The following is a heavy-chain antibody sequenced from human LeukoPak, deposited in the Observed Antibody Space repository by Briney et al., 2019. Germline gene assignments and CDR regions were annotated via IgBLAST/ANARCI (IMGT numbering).Heavy chain of an antibody. J-gene: IGHJ4*02. CDR3: AGRGCSDGLCHFDY. CDR2: ISSGGSYI. Sequence: PGGSLRLSCAASGFTFSNYAMNWVRQAPGKGLEWVSSISSGGSYIHSSDSVKGRFTISRDNAKNSLYLQMNSLRAEDTAVYYCAGRGCSDGLCHFDYWGQGTLVTVSS. CDR1: GFTFSNYA. V-gene: IGHV3-21*01. D-gene: IGHD2-15*01.